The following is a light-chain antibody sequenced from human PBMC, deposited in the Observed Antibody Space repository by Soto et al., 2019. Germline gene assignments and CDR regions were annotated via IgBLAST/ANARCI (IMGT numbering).Light chain of an antibody. V-gene: IGKV1-5*03. CDR1: QSISEW. J-gene: IGKJ1*01. CDR2: KAS. CDR3: QQYYSFWT. Sequence: DIHMAQSPSTLSASLGDRVTITCRASQSISEWLAWYQQKPGKAPKLLIYKASFLQTGVPLRFSGSGSGTEFTLTISSLQPDDFATYYCQQYYSFWTFGQGTKVDIK.